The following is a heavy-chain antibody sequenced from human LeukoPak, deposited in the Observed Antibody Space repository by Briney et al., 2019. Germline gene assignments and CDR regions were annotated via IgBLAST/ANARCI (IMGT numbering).Heavy chain of an antibody. J-gene: IGHJ4*02. V-gene: IGHV3-23*01. Sequence: PPGGSLRLSCIASGFTFNSYAMTWVRQAPGKGLQWVSSIISGGRNTYHADSVKGRFTISRDNSNNTLYLHMSSLRPEDSAIYFCAKVLVDRSSGFLSSGTDYWGQGTLVTVSS. CDR1: GFTFNSYA. D-gene: IGHD3-10*01. CDR3: AKVLVDRSSGFLSSGTDY. CDR2: IISGGRNT.